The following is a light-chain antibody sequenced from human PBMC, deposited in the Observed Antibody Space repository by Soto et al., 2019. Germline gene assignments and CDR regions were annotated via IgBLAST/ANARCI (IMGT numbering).Light chain of an antibody. J-gene: IGLJ1*01. Sequence: QSVLTQPPSASGSPGQSVTISCTGSNSDARAWYQQHPGKAPKLIIYDVTRRPSGVPDRFSGSTSGNTASLTVSGLQAEDEADYYCSSYAGSVVFGTGTKLTVL. CDR1: NSDAR. V-gene: IGLV2-8*01. CDR3: SSYAGSVV. CDR2: DVT.